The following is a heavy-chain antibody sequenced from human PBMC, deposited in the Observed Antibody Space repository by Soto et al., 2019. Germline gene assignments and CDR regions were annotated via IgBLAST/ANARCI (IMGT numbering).Heavy chain of an antibody. J-gene: IGHJ3*02. D-gene: IGHD4-17*01. CDR3: ARDVNYGDYFSYAFDM. CDR1: GFTFSNYA. Sequence: QVQLVESGGGVVQPGRSLRLSCAASGFTFSNYAMHWVHQAPGKGLEWVAVISYDGGSKYYADSVKGRFTISRDNTKNTLYLQMNSLGAEDTAVYYCARDVNYGDYFSYAFDMWGQGTMVTVSA. CDR2: ISYDGGSK. V-gene: IGHV3-30-3*01.